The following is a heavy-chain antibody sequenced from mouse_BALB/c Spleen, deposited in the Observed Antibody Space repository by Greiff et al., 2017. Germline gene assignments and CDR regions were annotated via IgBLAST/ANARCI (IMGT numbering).Heavy chain of an antibody. J-gene: IGHJ3*01. D-gene: IGHD4-1*02. CDR2: IYPGNSDT. V-gene: IGHV1-5*01. Sequence: EVQLQQSGTVLARPGASVKMSCKASGYTFTSYWMHWVKQRPGQGLEWIGAIYPGNSDTSYNQKFKGKAKLTAVTSTSTAYMELSSLTNEDSAVYYCTKGPTGSGFADWGQGTLVTVSA. CDR1: GYTFTSYW. CDR3: TKGPTGSGFAD.